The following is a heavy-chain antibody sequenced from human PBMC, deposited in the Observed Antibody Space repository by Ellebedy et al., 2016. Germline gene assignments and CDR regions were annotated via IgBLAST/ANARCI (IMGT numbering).Heavy chain of an antibody. CDR2: AYYSSKWYI. D-gene: IGHD5-12*01. CDR3: ARGWLRDWFDP. CDR1: GDSVSIYSAA. Sequence: SETLSLTCAISGDSVSIYSAAWNWIRQSPSRGLEWLGRAYYSSKWYIDYAESVKSRLPISPDTYNNQLSLQLKSVTPEDTAVDYCARGWLRDWFDPWGQGTLVTVSS. J-gene: IGHJ5*02. V-gene: IGHV6-1*01.